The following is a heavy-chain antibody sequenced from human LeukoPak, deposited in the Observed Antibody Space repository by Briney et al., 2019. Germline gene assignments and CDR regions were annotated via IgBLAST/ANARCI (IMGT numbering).Heavy chain of an antibody. Sequence: SETLSLTCTVSGGSISSDGYYWSWIRQPPGKGLEWIGYIYHSGSNNYIPSLKSRVTISVDTSKNQFSLKLSSVTAADTAVYYCARASMYYDFWSGSKWFDYWGQGTLVTVSS. CDR1: GGSISSDGYY. J-gene: IGHJ4*02. V-gene: IGHV4-30-2*01. D-gene: IGHD3-3*01. CDR3: ARASMYYDFWSGSKWFDY. CDR2: IYHSGSN.